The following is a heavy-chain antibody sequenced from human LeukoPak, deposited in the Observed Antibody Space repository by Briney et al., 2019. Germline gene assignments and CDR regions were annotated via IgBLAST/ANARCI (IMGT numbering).Heavy chain of an antibody. CDR2: ISGSSVYI. D-gene: IGHD6-25*01. Sequence: GGSLRLSCAASGFTFSTYSMNWVRQAPGKGLEWVSSISGSSVYIYYADSVKGRFTISRGNSKNTLYLQMNSLRAEDTAVYYCANSNSSATFDYWGQGTLVTVSS. J-gene: IGHJ4*02. V-gene: IGHV3-21*04. CDR1: GFTFSTYS. CDR3: ANSNSSATFDY.